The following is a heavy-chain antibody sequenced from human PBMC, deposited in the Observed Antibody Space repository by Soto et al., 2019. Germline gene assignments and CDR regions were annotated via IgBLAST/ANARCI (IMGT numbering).Heavy chain of an antibody. J-gene: IGHJ4*02. Sequence: SETLSLTCTVSGGSISSSSYYWGWIRQPPGKGLEWIGSIYYSGSTYYNPSLKSRVTISVDTSKNQFSLKLSSVTAADTAVYYCARNSIVVVVAALNFDYWGQGTLVTVSS. CDR1: GGSISSSSYY. CDR2: IYYSGST. V-gene: IGHV4-39*01. CDR3: ARNSIVVVVAALNFDY. D-gene: IGHD2-15*01.